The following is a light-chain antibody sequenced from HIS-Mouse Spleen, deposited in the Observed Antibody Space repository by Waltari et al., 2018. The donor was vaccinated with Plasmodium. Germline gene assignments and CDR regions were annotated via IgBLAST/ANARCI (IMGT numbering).Light chain of an antibody. CDR3: QQYNNWSFT. V-gene: IGKV3-15*01. J-gene: IGKJ3*01. CDR2: GAS. Sequence: EIVMTQSPATLSVSPGERATLSCRASQSVSSNLAWYQQKPGQAPRLLIYGASTRATGIPARLSGSGSGTEVTLTISSLKSEDFAVYYCQQYNNWSFTVGPGTKVDIK. CDR1: QSVSSN.